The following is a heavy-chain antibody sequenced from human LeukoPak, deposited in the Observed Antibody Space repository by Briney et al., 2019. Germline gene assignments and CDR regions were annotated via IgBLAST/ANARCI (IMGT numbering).Heavy chain of an antibody. CDR3: TTARLNYGGVGY. CDR1: GFTFSNGW. Sequence: PGGSLRLSCAVSGFTFSNGWMSWVRQAPGKGLEWVGRIKSKTDGGTTDYAAPVKGRFTISRDDSKTTLYLQMNSLQTEDTAVYYCTTARLNYGGVGYWGQGTLVTVSS. CDR2: IKSKTDGGTT. D-gene: IGHD4-23*01. J-gene: IGHJ4*02. V-gene: IGHV3-15*01.